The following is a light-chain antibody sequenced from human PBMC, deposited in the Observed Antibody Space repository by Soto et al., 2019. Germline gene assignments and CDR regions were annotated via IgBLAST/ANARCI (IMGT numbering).Light chain of an antibody. CDR1: PSVSSN. CDR2: GAA. Sequence: IVMSQSPATLSVSPGERATLSCRASPSVSSNLAWYQQKPCQAPRLLIYGAATRATGSPARLSGSGSGTEFTLTTSSRQSEDFAVYYCQQHNNWSQTFGQGTKVDI. V-gene: IGKV3-15*01. CDR3: QQHNNWSQT. J-gene: IGKJ1*01.